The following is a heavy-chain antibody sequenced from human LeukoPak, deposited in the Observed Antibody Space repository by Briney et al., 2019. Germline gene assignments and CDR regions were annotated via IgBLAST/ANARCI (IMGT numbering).Heavy chain of an antibody. J-gene: IGHJ4*02. CDR1: GYTFTYYY. Sequence: ASVKVSCKASGYTFTYYYVHWVRQAPGQGLEWMGCISPNSGGTHYAQNFQGRVTMTRDTSISTAYMELSRLRSDDTAVYFCGRLPYEEPDYWGQGTLVTVSS. CDR3: GRLPYEEPDY. CDR2: ISPNSGGT. V-gene: IGHV1-2*02. D-gene: IGHD1-14*01.